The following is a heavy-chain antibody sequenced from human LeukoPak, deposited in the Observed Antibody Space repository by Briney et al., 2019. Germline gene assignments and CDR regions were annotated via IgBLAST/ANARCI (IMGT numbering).Heavy chain of an antibody. V-gene: IGHV1-8*03. CDR2: MNPNSGNT. J-gene: IGHJ4*02. D-gene: IGHD2-8*01. CDR1: RYTFTSYD. Sequence: GASVKVSCKASRYTFTSYDINWVRQAPGQGLEWMGWMNPNSGNTGYAQKFQGRVTITRNTSISTAYMELSSLRSEDTAVYYCARGRACTNGVCRYFDYWGQGTLVTVSS. CDR3: ARGRACTNGVCRYFDY.